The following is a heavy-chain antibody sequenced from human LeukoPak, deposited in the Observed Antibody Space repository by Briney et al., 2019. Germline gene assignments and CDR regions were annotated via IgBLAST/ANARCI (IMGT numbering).Heavy chain of an antibody. D-gene: IGHD6-19*01. Sequence: GESLKISCKASSSTFTNYWIGWVRQMPGKGLEWMGIIYPGDSDTRYSPYFQGQVTISADKSISTAYLQWSSLKASDTAMYYCARGAGYSSGWHSDYWGQGTLVTVSS. CDR2: IYPGDSDT. CDR1: SSTFTNYW. V-gene: IGHV5-51*01. J-gene: IGHJ4*02. CDR3: ARGAGYSSGWHSDY.